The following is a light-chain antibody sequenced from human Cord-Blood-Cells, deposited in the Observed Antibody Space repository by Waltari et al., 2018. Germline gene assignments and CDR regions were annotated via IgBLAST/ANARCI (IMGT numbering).Light chain of an antibody. CDR1: KLGDKY. Sequence: SYELTQPPSVSVSPGQTASITCSGEKLGDKYACWYQQKPGQSPVLVIYQDSKRPSGIPERFSGSNSGNTATLTISGTQAMDEADYYCQAWDSSMGVFGGGTKLTVL. V-gene: IGLV3-1*01. CDR2: QDS. CDR3: QAWDSSMGV. J-gene: IGLJ3*02.